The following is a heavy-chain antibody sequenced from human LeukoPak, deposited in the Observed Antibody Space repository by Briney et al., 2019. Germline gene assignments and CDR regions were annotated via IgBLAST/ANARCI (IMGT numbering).Heavy chain of an antibody. V-gene: IGHV4-4*07. D-gene: IGHD2-21*02. CDR2: IYTSGST. Sequence: PSETLSLTCTVSGGSISSYYWSWIRQPAGEGLEWIGRIYTSGSTNYNPSLKSRVTMSVDTSKNQFSLKLSSVTAADTAVYYCARSHPEYCGGDCYSDLFGYWGQGTLVTVSS. J-gene: IGHJ4*02. CDR3: ARSHPEYCGGDCYSDLFGY. CDR1: GGSISSYY.